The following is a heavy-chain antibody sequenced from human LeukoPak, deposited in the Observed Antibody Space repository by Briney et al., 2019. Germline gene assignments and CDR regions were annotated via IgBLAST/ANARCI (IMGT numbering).Heavy chain of an antibody. CDR2: IYPGDSDT. D-gene: IGHD6-13*01. J-gene: IGHJ4*02. V-gene: IGHV5-51*01. Sequence: GGSLKISCKASGYSFTTYWIGWVRQMPGKGLEWMGIIYPGDSDTRYSPSFQAQVTISADKSISTAYLQWSSLKASDTAMYYCARSVGYSMYWYGGYWGQGTLVTVSS. CDR3: ARSVGYSMYWYGGY. CDR1: GYSFTTYW.